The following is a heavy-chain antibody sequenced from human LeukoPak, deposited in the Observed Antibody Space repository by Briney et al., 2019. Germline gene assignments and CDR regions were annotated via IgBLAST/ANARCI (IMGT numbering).Heavy chain of an antibody. Sequence: PGGSLRLSCAASGFTFSSYAMHWVRQAPGKGLEWVAVISYDGSNKYYADSVKGRFTISRDNSKNTLYLQMNSLRAEDTAVYYCARGTDTVVENDAFDIWGQGTMVTVSS. CDR1: GFTFSSYA. CDR2: ISYDGSNK. V-gene: IGHV3-30*04. J-gene: IGHJ3*02. CDR3: ARGTDTVVENDAFDI. D-gene: IGHD4-23*01.